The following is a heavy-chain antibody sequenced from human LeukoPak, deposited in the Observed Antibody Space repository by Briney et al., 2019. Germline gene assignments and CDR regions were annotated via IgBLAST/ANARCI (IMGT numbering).Heavy chain of an antibody. CDR2: IWYDGHST. Sequence: GRPLRLSCAASGFRFSDFAMPWVRQAPGKGLEWLALIWYDGHSTYYTDSVKGRFTISRDDANDTLYLQMTSLSADDTAVYLCARGYGSGSYLDKWGQGTLVTVSS. D-gene: IGHD3-10*01. V-gene: IGHV3-33*01. J-gene: IGHJ1*01. CDR3: ARGYGSGSYLDK. CDR1: GFRFSDFA.